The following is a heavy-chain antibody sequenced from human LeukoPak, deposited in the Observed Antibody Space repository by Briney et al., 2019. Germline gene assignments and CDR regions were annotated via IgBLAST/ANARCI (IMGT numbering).Heavy chain of an antibody. CDR3: AKGSYYGSSGSFYFDY. J-gene: IGHJ4*02. CDR1: GFMFSSNW. V-gene: IGHV3-7*03. Sequence: GGSLRLSCAASGFMFSSNWMSWVRLAPGKGLEWVANIKEDGTETYYVDSVKGRFTISRDNSKNTLYVQVNSLGTEDTAAYYCAKGSYYGSSGSFYFDYWGQGTLVTVSS. D-gene: IGHD3-22*01. CDR2: IKEDGTET.